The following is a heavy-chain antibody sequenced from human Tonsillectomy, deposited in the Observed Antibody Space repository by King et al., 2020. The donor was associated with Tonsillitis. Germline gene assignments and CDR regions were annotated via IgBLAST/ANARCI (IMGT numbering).Heavy chain of an antibody. CDR1: GLTFSDYY. D-gene: IGHD3-10*01. Sequence: VQLVESGGGLVKPGGSLRLSCAASGLTFSDYYMNWIRQAPGKGLEWVTYISFSGNTIHYADSVNGRFTISRDNAKNSLYLQMNSLRAEDTAVYYCASSLRGLGVFDNWGQGILVTVSS. CDR2: ISFSGNTI. V-gene: IGHV3-11*01. CDR3: ASSLRGLGVFDN. J-gene: IGHJ4*02.